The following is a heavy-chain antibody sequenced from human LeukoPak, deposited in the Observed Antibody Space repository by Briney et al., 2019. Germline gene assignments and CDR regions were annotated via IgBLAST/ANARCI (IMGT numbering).Heavy chain of an antibody. CDR2: MNPNSGNT. J-gene: IGHJ6*03. V-gene: IGHV1-8*01. CDR3: ARMRDTAYYYYYYMDV. Sequence: ASVKVSCKASGYTFTSYDINWVRQATGQGLEWMGWMNPNSGNTGYAQKFQGRVTMTRNTSISTAYMELSSLRSEDTAVYYCARMRDTAYYYYYYMDVWGKGTTVTVSS. CDR1: GYTFTSYD. D-gene: IGHD5-18*01.